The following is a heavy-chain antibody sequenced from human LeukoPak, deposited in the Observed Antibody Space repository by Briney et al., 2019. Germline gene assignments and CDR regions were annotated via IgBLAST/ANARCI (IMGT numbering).Heavy chain of an antibody. D-gene: IGHD1-14*01. CDR1: GYTFSSYD. V-gene: IGHV1-8*03. J-gene: IGHJ4*02. CDR2: INPNSGAA. Sequence: GASVKVSCKASGYTFSSYDINWMRQATGQEPEWMGNINPNSGAAGYAQKFRGRVTFTRDTSTNTAYMELSSLRSEDTAVYYCAKHYHTTFDYWGQGTLVIVSS. CDR3: AKHYHTTFDY.